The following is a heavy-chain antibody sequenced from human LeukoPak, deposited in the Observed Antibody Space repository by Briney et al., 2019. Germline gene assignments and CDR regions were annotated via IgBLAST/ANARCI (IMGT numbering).Heavy chain of an antibody. Sequence: KPSETLSLTCTVSGGSISSYYWSWIRQPPGEGLEWIGYIYYSGSTNYNPSLKSRVTISVDTSKNQFSLKLSSVTAADTAVYYCAREFEGTRYYFDYWGQGTLVTVSS. CDR2: IYYSGST. D-gene: IGHD3-10*01. CDR1: GGSISSYY. J-gene: IGHJ4*02. V-gene: IGHV4-59*01. CDR3: AREFEGTRYYFDY.